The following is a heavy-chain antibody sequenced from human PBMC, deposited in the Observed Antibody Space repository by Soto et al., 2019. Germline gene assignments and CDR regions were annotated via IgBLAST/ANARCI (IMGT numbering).Heavy chain of an antibody. CDR1: GFTVSSNY. CDR2: ICSGGST. V-gene: IGHV3-53*01. Sequence: GGSLRLSCAASGFTVSSNYMSWVRQAPGKGLEWVSVICSGGSTYYADSVKGRFTISRDNSKNTLYLQMNSLRAEDTAVYYCARAPPIGAAIPHYYYYYGMDVWGQGTTVTVSS. CDR3: ARAPPIGAAIPHYYYYYGMDV. J-gene: IGHJ6*02. D-gene: IGHD2-2*02.